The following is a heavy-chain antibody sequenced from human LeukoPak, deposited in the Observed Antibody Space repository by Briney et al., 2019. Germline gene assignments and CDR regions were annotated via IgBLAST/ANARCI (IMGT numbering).Heavy chain of an antibody. CDR3: ARVVASTSIDS. CDR2: IYFSGST. J-gene: IGHJ4*02. D-gene: IGHD2-15*01. V-gene: IGHV4-39*01. Sequence: ASETLSLTCTVSGGSISNYYWGWIRQPPGKGLEWIGSIYFSGSTYYNPSLKSRVTISVDTSKNQFSLKLTSVTAADTAIYYCARVVASTSIDSWGQGTLVTVSS. CDR1: GGSISNYY.